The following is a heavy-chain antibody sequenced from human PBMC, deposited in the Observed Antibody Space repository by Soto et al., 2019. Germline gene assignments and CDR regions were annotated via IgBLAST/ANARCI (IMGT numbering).Heavy chain of an antibody. V-gene: IGHV3-21*01. CDR2: ISSSGYI. Sequence: LRLSCAASGFTFNSYTINWVRQAPGKRLEWLSSISSSGYIFSTDSVRGRFTISRDNAKNSVYLQINSLRAEDTAVDFCARDGSGGSCYHGMDGWGQGTTVTVAS. CDR3: ARDGSGGSCYHGMDG. J-gene: IGHJ6*02. CDR1: GFTFNSYT. D-gene: IGHD2-15*01.